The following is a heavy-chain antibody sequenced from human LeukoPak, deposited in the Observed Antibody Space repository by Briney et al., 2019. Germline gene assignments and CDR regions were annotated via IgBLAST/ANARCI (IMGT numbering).Heavy chain of an antibody. V-gene: IGHV3-7*01. CDR2: INHNGNVN. D-gene: IGHD3-22*01. CDR1: GFTFSSYW. J-gene: IGHJ4*02. Sequence: GGSLRLSCAASGFTFSSYWMNWARQAPGKGLEWVASINHNGNVNYYVDSVKGRFTISRDNAKNSLYLQMNSLRAEDTAVYYCARDFDSSNYGWWGQGTLVTVSS. CDR3: ARDFDSSNYGW.